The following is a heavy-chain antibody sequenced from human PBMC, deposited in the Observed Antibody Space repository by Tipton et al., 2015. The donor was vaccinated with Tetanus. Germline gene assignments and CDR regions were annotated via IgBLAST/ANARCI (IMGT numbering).Heavy chain of an antibody. CDR3: ARTTRRWLHPDY. V-gene: IGHV4-30-4*01. D-gene: IGHD5-24*01. CDR2: VYSTATT. J-gene: IGHJ4*02. Sequence: GLVKPSQTLSLTCTVSGGSISSGDYYWSWIRRPPGKGPEWIGYVYSTATTYYNPSLKSRVTISVDTAKNQFSLQLSSVTAADTAVYYCARTTRRWLHPDYWGQGTLVTVSS. CDR1: GGSISSGDYY.